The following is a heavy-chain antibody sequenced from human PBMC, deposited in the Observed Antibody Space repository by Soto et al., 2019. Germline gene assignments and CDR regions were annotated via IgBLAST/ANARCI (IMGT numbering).Heavy chain of an antibody. D-gene: IGHD3-9*01. Sequence: ASVKVSCKVSGYTLTELSMHWVRQAPGKGLEWMGGFDPEDGETIYAQKFQGRVTMTEDTSTDAAYMELSSLRSEDTAVYYCATVLRYFDWLSYPYNWFDHWGQGTLVTVSS. J-gene: IGHJ5*02. CDR1: GYTLTELS. V-gene: IGHV1-24*01. CDR2: FDPEDGET. CDR3: ATVLRYFDWLSYPYNWFDH.